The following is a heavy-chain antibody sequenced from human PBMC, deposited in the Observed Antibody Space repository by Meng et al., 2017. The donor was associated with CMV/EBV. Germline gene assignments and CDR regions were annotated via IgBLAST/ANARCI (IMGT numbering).Heavy chain of an antibody. CDR1: VGSICSGDYY. V-gene: IGHV4-30-4*08. CDR3: AREGDNPFDY. J-gene: IGHJ4*02. D-gene: IGHD2-21*02. CDR2: IYYSGST. Sequence: QVGLPEPGPGLVMPSQTMSLTCTVSVGSICSGDYYWSWIRQPPGKGLEWIGYIYYSGSTYYNPSLKSRVTISVDTSKNQFSLKLSSVTAADTAVYYCAREGDNPFDYWGQGTLVTVSS.